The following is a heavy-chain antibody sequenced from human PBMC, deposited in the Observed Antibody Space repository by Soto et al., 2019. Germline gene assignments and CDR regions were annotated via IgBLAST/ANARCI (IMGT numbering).Heavy chain of an antibody. D-gene: IGHD2-15*01. CDR3: ARGRYCLTGRCFPNWFDS. J-gene: IGHJ5*01. CDR1: GDSISSVDCF. Sequence: SETLSLTCSVSGDSISSVDCFWAWIRQPPGQALEYIGYIYKSATTYYNPSFESRVAISLDTSKSQFSLNVTPVTAADTAVYFCARGRYCLTGRCFPNWFDSWGQGTLVTVSS. CDR2: IYKSATT. V-gene: IGHV4-30-4*01.